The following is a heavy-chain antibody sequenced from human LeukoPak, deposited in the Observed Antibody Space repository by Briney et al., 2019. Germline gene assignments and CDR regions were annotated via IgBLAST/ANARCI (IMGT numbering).Heavy chain of an antibody. Sequence: SETLSLTCTVSGGSISSGDYYWRWIRQPPGKGLEWIGYIYYSGSTYYNPSLKSRVTISVDTSKNQFSLKLSSVTAADTAVYYCARAAGGDWFDPWGQGTLVTVSS. CDR3: ARAAGGDWFDP. CDR2: IYYSGST. D-gene: IGHD6-13*01. V-gene: IGHV4-30-4*01. CDR1: GGSISSGDYY. J-gene: IGHJ5*02.